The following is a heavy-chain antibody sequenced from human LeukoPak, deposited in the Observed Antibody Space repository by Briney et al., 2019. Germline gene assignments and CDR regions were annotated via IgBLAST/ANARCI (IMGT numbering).Heavy chain of an antibody. D-gene: IGHD2-8*02. Sequence: GGSLRLSCAASGFTFNSFCMHWVRQAPGKGLVWVAVIWYDGSNKYYADSVKGRFTISRDNSKNTLYLQVNSLRVEDTAVYYCARISCSGNSCRPYSYYDMDVWGQGTTVTVSS. CDR1: GFTFNSFC. V-gene: IGHV3-33*01. CDR2: IWYDGSNK. CDR3: ARISCSGNSCRPYSYYDMDV. J-gene: IGHJ6*02.